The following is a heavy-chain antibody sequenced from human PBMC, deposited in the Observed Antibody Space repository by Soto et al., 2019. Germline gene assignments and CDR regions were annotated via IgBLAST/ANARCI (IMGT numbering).Heavy chain of an antibody. D-gene: IGHD6-19*01. CDR3: AKVPWGHIAVRHGMDV. CDR2: ISYDGSNK. Sequence: QVQLVESGGGVVQPGRSLRLSCAASGFTFSSYGMHWVRQAPGKGLEWVAVISYDGSNKYYADSVKGRCTISRDNSKNTLYLQMSRLRAEHTAVYYCAKVPWGHIAVRHGMDVWGQGTTVTVSS. J-gene: IGHJ6*02. V-gene: IGHV3-30*18. CDR1: GFTFSSYG.